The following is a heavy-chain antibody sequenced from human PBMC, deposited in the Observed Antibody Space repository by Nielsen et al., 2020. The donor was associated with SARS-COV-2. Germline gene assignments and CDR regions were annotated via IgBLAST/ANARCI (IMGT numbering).Heavy chain of an antibody. D-gene: IGHD3-10*01. CDR2: IGTAGDT. CDR1: GFTFSSYD. V-gene: IGHV3-13*04. CDR3: ARGRVSEDYYYGSGSYFFDY. J-gene: IGHJ4*02. Sequence: GGSLRLSCAASGFTFSSYDMHWVRQATGKGLEWVSAIGTAGDTYYPGSVKGRFTISRENAKNSLYLQMNSLRAGDTAVYYCARGRVSEDYYYGSGSYFFDYWGQGTLVTVSS.